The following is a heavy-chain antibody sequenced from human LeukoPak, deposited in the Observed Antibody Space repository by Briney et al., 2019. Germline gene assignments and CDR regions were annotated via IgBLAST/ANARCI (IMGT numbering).Heavy chain of an antibody. D-gene: IGHD3-10*01. Sequence: GGSLRLSCAASGFTFRDYDMTWIRQAPGKGLEGVSYISSSDRTIYNAESVKGRFTISRDNAKNSLYLQMNSLRAEDTAVYYCARAPTYGSGNSFDYWGQGTLVTVSS. J-gene: IGHJ4*02. CDR2: ISSSDRTI. V-gene: IGHV3-11*01. CDR1: GFTFRDYD. CDR3: ARAPTYGSGNSFDY.